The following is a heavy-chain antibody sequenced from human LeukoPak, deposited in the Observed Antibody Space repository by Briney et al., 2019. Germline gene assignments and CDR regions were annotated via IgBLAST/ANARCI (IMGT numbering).Heavy chain of an antibody. CDR1: GFTFSSYG. J-gene: IGHJ6*02. V-gene: IGHV3-30*18. CDR2: ISYDGSNK. CDR3: AKYDRPKEAGREENYYYGMDV. Sequence: AGGSLRLSCAASGFTFSSYGMHWVRQAPGKGLEWVAVISYDGSNKYYADSVKGRFTISRDNSKNTLYLQMNSLRAEDTAVYYCAKYDRPKEAGREENYYYGMDVWGQGTTVTVSS. D-gene: IGHD6-13*01.